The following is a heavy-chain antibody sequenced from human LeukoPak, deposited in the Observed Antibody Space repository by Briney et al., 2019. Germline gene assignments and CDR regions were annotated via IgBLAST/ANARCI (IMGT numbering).Heavy chain of an antibody. V-gene: IGHV4-39*01. J-gene: IGHJ4*02. CDR3: ARRVALFGVVIWWDY. CDR2: IYYSGST. Sequence: PSETLSLTCTVSGGSISSSSYYWGWIRQPPGKGLEWIGSIYYSGSTYYNPSLKSRVTISVDTSKNQFSLKLSSVTAADTAVYYCARRVALFGVVIWWDYWGQGTLVTVSS. D-gene: IGHD3-3*01. CDR1: GGSISSSSYY.